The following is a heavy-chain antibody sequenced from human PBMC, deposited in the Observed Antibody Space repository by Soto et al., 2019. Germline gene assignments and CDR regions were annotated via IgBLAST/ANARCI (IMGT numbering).Heavy chain of an antibody. CDR1: GFTFRSHS. CDR3: ARASSTQDYYYDYMDV. Sequence: EVRLVESGGGLVKPGGSLRLSCAASGFTFRSHSMNWVRQAPGKGLEWVSSISRSNSYIYYADSVKGRFTISRDNAKNSLYLQMNSPGAEDTAVYYCARASSTQDYYYDYMDVWGKGTTVTVSS. V-gene: IGHV3-21*01. D-gene: IGHD2-2*01. CDR2: ISRSNSYI. J-gene: IGHJ6*03.